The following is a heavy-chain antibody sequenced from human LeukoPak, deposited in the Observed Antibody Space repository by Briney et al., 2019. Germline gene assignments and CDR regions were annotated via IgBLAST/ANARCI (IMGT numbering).Heavy chain of an antibody. J-gene: IGHJ4*02. CDR1: GFTFGTYW. CDR2: IKYDGSEK. V-gene: IGHV3-7*01. Sequence: PGGSLRLSCVDSGFTFGTYWMTWVRQAPGKGLEWVANIKYDGSEKYYVDSVKGRFTISRDNAKNSLYLQMNSLGVGDTAVYYCARDVGLSGYDLNDYWGQGTLVTVSS. D-gene: IGHD5-12*01. CDR3: ARDVGLSGYDLNDY.